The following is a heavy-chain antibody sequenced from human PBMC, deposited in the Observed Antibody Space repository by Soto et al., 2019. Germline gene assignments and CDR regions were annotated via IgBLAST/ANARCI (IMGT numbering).Heavy chain of an antibody. D-gene: IGHD3-10*01. J-gene: IGHJ5*02. CDR3: ARVPRGVVNWFDP. CDR2: IATYNSNK. Sequence: HLVQSGPEVKQPGASVTVSCKTSGDTFTNFGLSWVRQAPGQGLEWMGWIATYNSNKNYAQKYQGRLTRTTDTSASTAYMEMKSLGYDDTAVYYCARVPRGVVNWFDPWGQGTLVTVSS. CDR1: GDTFTNFG. V-gene: IGHV1-18*01.